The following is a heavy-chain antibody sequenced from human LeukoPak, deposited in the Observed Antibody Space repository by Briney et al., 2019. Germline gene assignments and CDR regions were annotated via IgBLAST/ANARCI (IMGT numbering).Heavy chain of an antibody. Sequence: SETLSLTCTVSGGSISSGGYYWSWIRQHPGKGLEWIGYIYYSGSTYYNPSLKSRVTISVDTSKNQFSLKLSTVTAADTAVYYCARDGSKLRYRIGSDPWGQGTLVTVSS. V-gene: IGHV4-31*03. CDR1: GGSISSGGYY. D-gene: IGHD3-9*01. CDR2: IYYSGST. CDR3: ARDGSKLRYRIGSDP. J-gene: IGHJ5*02.